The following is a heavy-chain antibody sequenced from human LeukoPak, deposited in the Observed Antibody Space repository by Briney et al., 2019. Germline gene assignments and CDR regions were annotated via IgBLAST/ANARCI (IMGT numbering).Heavy chain of an antibody. D-gene: IGHD4-23*01. Sequence: SETLSLTCTVSGGSISSSDYYWSWIRQPPGKGLEWIGYIYYSGSTNYNPSLKSRVTISVDTSKNQFSLKLSSVTAADTAVYYCARGLRWSLFDYWGQGTLVTVSS. V-gene: IGHV4-61*08. J-gene: IGHJ4*02. CDR3: ARGLRWSLFDY. CDR2: IYYSGST. CDR1: GGSISSSDYY.